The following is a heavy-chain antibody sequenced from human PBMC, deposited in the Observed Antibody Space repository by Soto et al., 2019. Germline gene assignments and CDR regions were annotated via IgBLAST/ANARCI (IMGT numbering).Heavy chain of an antibody. CDR2: IFHGGST. D-gene: IGHD5-12*01. CDR3: AREGSYSAYNFAHGIQLWSFDF. CDR1: GAPITWGDYS. J-gene: IGHJ4*02. V-gene: IGHV4-30-2*01. Sequence: SETLSLTCAISGAPITWGDYSWNWIRQPPGKGLEWIGYIFHGGSTYYNPSLRSRVTMSVDRSRTQFSLKLSSVTAADMAVYYCAREGSYSAYNFAHGIQLWSFDFWGQGALVTVSS.